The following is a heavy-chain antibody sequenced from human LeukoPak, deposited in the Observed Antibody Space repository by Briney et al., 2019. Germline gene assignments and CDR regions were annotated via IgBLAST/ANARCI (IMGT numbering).Heavy chain of an antibody. J-gene: IGHJ3*02. V-gene: IGHV3-23*01. CDR3: AKDLHYYGSGSYHADAFDI. CDR2: ISGSGGST. D-gene: IGHD3-10*01. Sequence: PGGSLRLSCAASGFTFSSYAMSWVRQAPGKGLEWVSAISGSGGSTCYADSVKGRFTISRDNSKNTLYLQMNSLRAEDTAVYYCAKDLHYYGSGSYHADAFDIWGQGTMVTVSS. CDR1: GFTFSSYA.